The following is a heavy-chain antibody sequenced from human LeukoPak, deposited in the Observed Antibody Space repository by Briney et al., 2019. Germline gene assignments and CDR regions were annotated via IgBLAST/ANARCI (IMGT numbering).Heavy chain of an antibody. V-gene: IGHV7-4-1*02. D-gene: IGHD6-19*01. CDR1: GYTFTSYA. J-gene: IGHJ4*02. Sequence: ASVKVSCKASGYTFTSYAMNWVRQAPGQGLEWMGWINTNTGNPTYAQGFTGRFVFSLDTSVSTAYLQISSLKAEDTAVYYCASLDSSGWSTGAYFDYWGQGTLVTVSS. CDR2: INTNTGNP. CDR3: ASLDSSGWSTGAYFDY.